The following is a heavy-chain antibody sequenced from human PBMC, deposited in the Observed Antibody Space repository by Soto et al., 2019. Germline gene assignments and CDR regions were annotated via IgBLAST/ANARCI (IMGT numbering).Heavy chain of an antibody. CDR1: GFIFSSYA. CDR3: ARDLAAGWFDP. CDR2: ISGSGGST. J-gene: IGHJ5*02. Sequence: PGGSLRLSCAASGFIFSSYAMSWVRQAPGKGLEWVSAISGSGGSTYYAQKFQGRVTMTRDTSTSTVYMELSSLRSEDTAVYYCARDLAAGWFDPWGQGTLVTVSS. V-gene: IGHV3-23*01.